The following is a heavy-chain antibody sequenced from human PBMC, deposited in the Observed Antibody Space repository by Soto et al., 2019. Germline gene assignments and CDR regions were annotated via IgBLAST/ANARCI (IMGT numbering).Heavy chain of an antibody. Sequence: PSETLSLTCAVSGGSFSGYYWSWIRQPPGKGLEWIGEINHSGSTNYNPSLKSRVTISVDTSKNQFSLKLSSVTAADTAVYYCARWPSPYCSSTSCYFNWFDPWGQGTLVTVSS. V-gene: IGHV4-34*01. D-gene: IGHD2-2*01. CDR3: ARWPSPYCSSTSCYFNWFDP. CDR1: GGSFSGYY. J-gene: IGHJ5*02. CDR2: INHSGST.